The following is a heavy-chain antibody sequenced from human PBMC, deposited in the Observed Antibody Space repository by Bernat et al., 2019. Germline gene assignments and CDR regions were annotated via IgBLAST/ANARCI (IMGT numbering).Heavy chain of an antibody. V-gene: IGHV1-3*01. CDR3: ARDWGQGLYYYYYMDV. Sequence: QVQLVQSGAEAKKPGASVKVSCKASGYTFTSYAMHWVRQAPGQRLEWMGWINAGNGNTKYSQKFQGRVTITRDTSASTAYMELSSLRSEDTAVYYCARDWGQGLYYYYYMDVWGKGTTVTVSS. CDR2: INAGNGNT. J-gene: IGHJ6*03. D-gene: IGHD3-16*01. CDR1: GYTFTSYA.